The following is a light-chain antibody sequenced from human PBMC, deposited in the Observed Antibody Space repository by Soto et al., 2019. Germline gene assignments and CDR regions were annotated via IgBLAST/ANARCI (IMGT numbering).Light chain of an antibody. V-gene: IGKV1-12*01. J-gene: IGKJ4*01. Sequence: DIQMTQSPSSVSASVGDTVSITCRASRGINIWLGWYQQKAGKVPKLLVYSASSLQSGVSSRFTGSGSGTDFTLTISSLQPEDSATYFCQQANSFPLTFGGGTKVDSK. CDR1: RGINIW. CDR2: SAS. CDR3: QQANSFPLT.